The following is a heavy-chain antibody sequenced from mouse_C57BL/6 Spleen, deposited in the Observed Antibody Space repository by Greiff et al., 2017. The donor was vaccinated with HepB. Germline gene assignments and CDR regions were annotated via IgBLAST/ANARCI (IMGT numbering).Heavy chain of an antibody. CDR1: GYTFTSYW. CDR3: ANDPWFAY. Sequence: QVQLQQPGAELVQPGASVKVSCKASGYTFTSYWMHWVKQTPGQGLEWIGRIHPSDSDTNYNQKFKGKATLTVDKSSSTAYMQLNSLTSADSAVYYGANDPWFAYWGQGTLVTVSA. CDR2: IHPSDSDT. V-gene: IGHV1-74*01. J-gene: IGHJ3*01.